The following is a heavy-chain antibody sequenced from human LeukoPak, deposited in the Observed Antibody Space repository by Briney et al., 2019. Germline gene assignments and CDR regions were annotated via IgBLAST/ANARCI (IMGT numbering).Heavy chain of an antibody. CDR1: RYSFTGYY. CDR3: ARDEGYYNYMDV. J-gene: IGHJ6*03. CDR2: IKVDSGGT. Sequence: ASLKVSCKASRYSFTGYYMHWVRLAPGKGLEWMGGIKVDSGGTKYAEKFQGRFTMTRDTSISTAYLELSRLRSDDTAVYYCARDEGYYNYMDVWGKGTTVSVSS. V-gene: IGHV1-2*02.